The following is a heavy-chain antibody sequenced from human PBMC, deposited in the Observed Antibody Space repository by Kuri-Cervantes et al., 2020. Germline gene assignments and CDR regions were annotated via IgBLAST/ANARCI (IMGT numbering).Heavy chain of an antibody. Sequence: GGSLRLSCAASGFTFSSYGMHWVRQAPGKGLEWVSVIYSGGSTYYADSVKGRFTISRDNSKNTLYLQMNSLRAEDTAVYYCARDLSGSYLDYWGQGTLVTVSS. D-gene: IGHD1-26*01. CDR1: GFTFSSYG. V-gene: IGHV3-NL1*01. J-gene: IGHJ4*02. CDR3: ARDLSGSYLDY. CDR2: IYSGGST.